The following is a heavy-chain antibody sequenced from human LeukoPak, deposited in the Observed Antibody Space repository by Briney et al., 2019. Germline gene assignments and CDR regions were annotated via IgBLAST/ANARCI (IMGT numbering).Heavy chain of an antibody. V-gene: IGHV4-4*09. CDR3: ARQGYCSGGSCYVDY. J-gene: IGHJ4*02. Sequence: SETLSLTCTVSGGSISSYYWSWIRQPPGKGLEWIGYIYTSGSTNYNPSLNSRVTISVDTSKNQFSLKLSSVTAADTAVYYCARQGYCSGGSCYVDYWGQGTLVTVSS. CDR1: GGSISSYY. D-gene: IGHD2-15*01. CDR2: IYTSGST.